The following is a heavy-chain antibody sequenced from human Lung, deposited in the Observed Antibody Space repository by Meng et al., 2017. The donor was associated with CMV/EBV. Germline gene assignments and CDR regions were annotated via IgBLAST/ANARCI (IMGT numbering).Heavy chain of an antibody. CDR2: INPKSGGT. CDR3: ARDRRSSTDLYYGLDV. CDR1: GYIFSDYY. Sequence: ASVXVSXKASGYIFSDYYVHWVRQAPGQGLEWMGWINPKSGGTNYAQKLQGRVTLTRDTSISTTYMDLSSLTSDDTAVYYCARDRRSSTDLYYGLDVWGQGTXVTVSS. V-gene: IGHV1-2*02. J-gene: IGHJ6*01. D-gene: IGHD2-2*01.